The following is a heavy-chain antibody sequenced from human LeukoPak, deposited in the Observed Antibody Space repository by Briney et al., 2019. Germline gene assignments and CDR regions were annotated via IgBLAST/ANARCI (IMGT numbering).Heavy chain of an antibody. CDR1: GGSFSGYY. CDR3: ARVRDYVWGSYRPFDY. J-gene: IGHJ4*02. Sequence: SETLSLTCAVYGGSFSGYYWSWIRQPPGKGLEWIGEINHSGSTNYNPSLNSRATIPVDTSKNQFSLKLSSVTAADTAVYYCARVRDYVWGSYRPFDYWGQGTLVTVSS. CDR2: INHSGST. D-gene: IGHD3-16*02. V-gene: IGHV4-34*01.